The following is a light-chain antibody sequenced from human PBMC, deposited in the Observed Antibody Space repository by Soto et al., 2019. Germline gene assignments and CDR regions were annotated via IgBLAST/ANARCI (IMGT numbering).Light chain of an antibody. CDR2: DAS. Sequence: EIVLTQSPATLSLSPGERATLSCGASQSVSSSYLAWYQQKPGLAPRLLIYDASSRATGIPDRFSGSGSGTDFTLSVSRVEPEDFAVYYCQQYGSSRWTFGQGTKVEIK. CDR1: QSVSSSY. V-gene: IGKV3D-20*01. CDR3: QQYGSSRWT. J-gene: IGKJ1*01.